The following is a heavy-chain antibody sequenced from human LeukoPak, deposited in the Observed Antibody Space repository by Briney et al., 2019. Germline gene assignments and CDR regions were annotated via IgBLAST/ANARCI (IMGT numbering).Heavy chain of an antibody. Sequence: GGSLRLSCAASGFTFSSYAMSWVRQAPGKGLEWVSAISGSGGSTYYADSVKGRFTISRDNSKNTLYLQMNSQRAEDTAVYYCAKLLFGELLLPFDYWGQGTLVTVSS. CDR3: AKLLFGELLLPFDY. J-gene: IGHJ4*02. D-gene: IGHD1-26*01. CDR1: GFTFSSYA. CDR2: ISGSGGST. V-gene: IGHV3-23*01.